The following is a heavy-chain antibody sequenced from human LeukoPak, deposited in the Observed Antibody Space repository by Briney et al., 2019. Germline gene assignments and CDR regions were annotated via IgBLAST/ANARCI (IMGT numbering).Heavy chain of an antibody. V-gene: IGHV3-23*01. D-gene: IGHD4-17*01. CDR3: AKDPTTVTRGYFDD. Sequence: TGGSLSLSCAASGFTFSSYAMSWVRQAPGKGLEWVSAISDGGGTSYSADSVTGRFTISRDNSKNTLYLQMNSLRAEDTAVYYCAKDPTTVTRGYFDDWGQGTLVTVSS. CDR1: GFTFSSYA. CDR2: ISDGGGTS. J-gene: IGHJ4*02.